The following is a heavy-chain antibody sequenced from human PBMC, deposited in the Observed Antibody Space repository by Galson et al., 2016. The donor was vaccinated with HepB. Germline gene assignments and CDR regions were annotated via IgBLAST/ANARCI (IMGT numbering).Heavy chain of an antibody. V-gene: IGHV1-18*01. CDR3: ARDLRTSIVLMVRTGGADY. CDR1: GYTFTSYG. D-gene: IGHD2-8*01. Sequence: SVKVSCKASGYTFTSYGISWVRQAPGQGLEWMGWISAYNVNTNYAQKLQGRVTMTTDTSTSTAYMELRSLRSDDTAVYYCARDLRTSIVLMVRTGGADYWGQGTLVTVSS. CDR2: ISAYNVNT. J-gene: IGHJ4*02.